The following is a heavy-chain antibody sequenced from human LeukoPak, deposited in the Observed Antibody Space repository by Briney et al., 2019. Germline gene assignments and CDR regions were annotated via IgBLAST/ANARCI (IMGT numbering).Heavy chain of an antibody. J-gene: IGHJ4*02. CDR1: GFTFSSYA. CDR2: ISYDGSNK. CDR3: ARDSPVVVVAATPDY. V-gene: IGHV3-30-3*01. Sequence: GGSLRLSCTASGFTFSSYAMHWVRQAPGKGLEWVAVISYDGSNKYYADSVKGRFTISRDNSKNTLYLQMNSLRAEDTAVYYCARDSPVVVVAATPDYWGQGTLVTVSS. D-gene: IGHD2-15*01.